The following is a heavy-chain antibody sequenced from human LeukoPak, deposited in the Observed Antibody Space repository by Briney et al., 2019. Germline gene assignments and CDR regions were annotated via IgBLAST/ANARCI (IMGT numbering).Heavy chain of an antibody. CDR2: INHSGST. Sequence: SETLSLTCAVYGGSFSGYYWSWIRKPPGKGLEWIGEINHSGSTNYNPSLKSRVTISVDTSKNQFSLKLSSVTAADTAVYYCARGPATLGRYVSYGMDVWGQGTTVTVSS. D-gene: IGHD7-27*01. CDR1: GGSFSGYY. V-gene: IGHV4-34*01. CDR3: ARGPATLGRYVSYGMDV. J-gene: IGHJ6*02.